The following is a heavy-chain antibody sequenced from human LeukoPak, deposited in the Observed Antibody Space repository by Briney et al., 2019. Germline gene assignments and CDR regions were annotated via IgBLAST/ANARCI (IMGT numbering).Heavy chain of an antibody. CDR1: GFTFSSYS. CDR3: ARVDYYDSSGYFDY. CDR2: ISSSSSYI. D-gene: IGHD3-22*01. Sequence: GGSLRLSCAASGFTFSSYSMNWVRQAPGKWLEWVSSISSSSSYIYYADSVKGRFTISRDNAKNSLYLQMNSLRAEDTAVYYCARVDYYDSSGYFDYWGQGTLVTVSS. J-gene: IGHJ4*02. V-gene: IGHV3-21*01.